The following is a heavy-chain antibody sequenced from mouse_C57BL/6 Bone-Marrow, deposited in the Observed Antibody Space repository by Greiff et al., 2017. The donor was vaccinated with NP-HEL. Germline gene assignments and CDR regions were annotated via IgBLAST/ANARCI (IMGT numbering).Heavy chain of an antibody. V-gene: IGHV5-17*01. J-gene: IGHJ3*01. Sequence: EVHLVESGGGLVKPGGSLKLSCAASGFTFSDYGMHWVRQAPEKGLEWVAYISSGSSTIYYADTVKGRFTISRDNAKNTLFLQMTSLRSEDTAMYYCARGGLLRSLFAYWGQGTLVTVSA. CDR1: GFTFSDYG. CDR2: ISSGSSTI. D-gene: IGHD1-1*01. CDR3: ARGGLLRSLFAY.